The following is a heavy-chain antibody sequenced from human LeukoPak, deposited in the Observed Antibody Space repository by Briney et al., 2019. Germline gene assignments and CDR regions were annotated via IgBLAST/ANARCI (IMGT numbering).Heavy chain of an antibody. V-gene: IGHV3-23*01. CDR3: ARDSSGWYHWDY. D-gene: IGHD6-19*01. CDR1: GFTFSSYA. CDR2: ISGSGGST. Sequence: PGGSLRLSCAASGFTFSSYAMSWVRQAPGKGLEWVSAISGSGGSTYYADSVKGRFTISRDNSKNTLYLQMNSLRAEDTAVYYCARDSSGWYHWDYWGQGTLVTVSS. J-gene: IGHJ4*02.